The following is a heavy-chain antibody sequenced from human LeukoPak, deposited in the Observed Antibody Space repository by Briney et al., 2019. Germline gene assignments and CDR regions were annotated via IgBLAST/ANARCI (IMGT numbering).Heavy chain of an antibody. D-gene: IGHD3-3*01. CDR1: GFTFSSYS. J-gene: IGHJ4*02. CDR2: ISYSSGYI. Sequence: GGSLRLSCAASGFTFSSYSMNWVRQAPGEGLEWGSSISYSSGYIYYADSVKGRFTISRDNAKNSLYLQMNSLRAKDTAVFYCARTRVGVVIDYFDYWGQGTLVTVSS. CDR3: ARTRVGVVIDYFDY. V-gene: IGHV3-21*01.